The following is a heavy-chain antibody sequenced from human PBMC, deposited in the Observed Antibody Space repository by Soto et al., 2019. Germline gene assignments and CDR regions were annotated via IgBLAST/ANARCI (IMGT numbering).Heavy chain of an antibody. D-gene: IGHD2-8*01. CDR3: ARHASGYCTNFVCYTDYYYYYLAV. CDR2: IYYSGST. J-gene: IGHJ6*03. Sequence: SETLSLTCTVSGGSISSSSYYWGWIRQPPGKGLEWIGSIYYSGSTYYNPSLKSRVTISVDTSKNQFSLKLSSVTAADTAVYYCARHASGYCTNFVCYTDYYYYYLAVCGKGTTVTVSS. CDR1: GGSISSSSYY. V-gene: IGHV4-39*01.